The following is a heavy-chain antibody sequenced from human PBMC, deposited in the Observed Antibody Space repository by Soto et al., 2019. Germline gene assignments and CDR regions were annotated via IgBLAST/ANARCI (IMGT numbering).Heavy chain of an antibody. CDR2: IMGTGGKT. Sequence: EVQLLESGGGLVQPGGSLTLSCAASGFSFSSYPMNWVRQAPGKGLESVAVIMGTGGKTYYADSAQGRFTISRDDSKSTVFLQMNSLRADDTATYYCAKGGDNWYFDYRGQGTLVTVTS. CDR3: AKGGDNWYFDY. D-gene: IGHD1-20*01. J-gene: IGHJ4*02. CDR1: GFSFSSYP. V-gene: IGHV3-23*01.